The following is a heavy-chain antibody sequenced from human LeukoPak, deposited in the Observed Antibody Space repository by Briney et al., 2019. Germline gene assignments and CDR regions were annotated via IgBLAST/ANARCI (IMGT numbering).Heavy chain of an antibody. Sequence: GGSLRLSCAASGFIFNNYGLVWVRQAPGKGLEWVSAISNDGGGTTYADFVKGRFTISRDNARNSLYLEMNSLRVEDTAVYYCARDGSGSFTTDWFDTWGQGTLVTVSS. V-gene: IGHV3-21*04. CDR3: ARDGSGSFTTDWFDT. CDR1: GFIFNNYG. D-gene: IGHD1-26*01. CDR2: ISNDGGGT. J-gene: IGHJ5*02.